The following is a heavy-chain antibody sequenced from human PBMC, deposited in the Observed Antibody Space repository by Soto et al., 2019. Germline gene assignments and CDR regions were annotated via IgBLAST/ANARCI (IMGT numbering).Heavy chain of an antibody. D-gene: IGHD4-17*01. CDR1: GGSISSGGYY. CDR2: IYYSGST. Sequence: QVQLQESGPGLVKPSQTLSLTCTVSGGSISSGGYYWSWIRQHPGKGLEWIGYIYYSGSTYYNPSLESRVTISVDTSKNQSSLKLGSVAAADTAVYYCARDPYGDQYFDYWGQGTLVTVSS. CDR3: ARDPYGDQYFDY. V-gene: IGHV4-31*03. J-gene: IGHJ4*02.